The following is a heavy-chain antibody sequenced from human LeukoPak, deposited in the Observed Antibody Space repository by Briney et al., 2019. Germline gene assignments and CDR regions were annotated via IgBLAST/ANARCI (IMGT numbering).Heavy chain of an antibody. CDR2: INPNSGAT. J-gene: IGHJ3*02. D-gene: IGHD1-26*01. Sequence: ASVKVSCKASGYSFTGYYVHWVRQAPGQGLEWMGWINPNSGATDYAQNFQGRVTMTRDTSISTAYMEVSRLRSDDTAVYYCARDQLGLEVGATWDRAFDIWGQGTMVTVSS. V-gene: IGHV1-2*02. CDR3: ARDQLGLEVGATWDRAFDI. CDR1: GYSFTGYY.